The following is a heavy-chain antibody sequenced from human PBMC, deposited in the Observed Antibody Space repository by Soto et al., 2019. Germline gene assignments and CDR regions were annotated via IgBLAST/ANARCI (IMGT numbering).Heavy chain of an antibody. CDR1: GGSFTGYY. CDR2: INHRRST. Sequence: PSETLSLTCAVYGGSFTGYYWSWIRQPPGKGREWIGEINHRRSTNYNPSLKSRVTISVDTSNDQFSLKLSSVTAADTAVYYCARGIYDFWSSYDTWFDPWGQGTLVTVSS. J-gene: IGHJ5*02. CDR3: ARGIYDFWSSYDTWFDP. D-gene: IGHD3-3*01. V-gene: IGHV4-34*01.